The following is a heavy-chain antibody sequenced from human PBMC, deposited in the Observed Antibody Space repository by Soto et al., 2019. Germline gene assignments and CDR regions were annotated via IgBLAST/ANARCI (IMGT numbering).Heavy chain of an antibody. V-gene: IGHV3-23*01. CDR2: ISGSGGST. CDR3: AKNVWGITIFGGMDV. Sequence: EVQLLESGGGLVQPGGFLRLSCAASGFTFSGYAMSWVRQAPGKGLEWVSAISGSGGSTYYADSVKGRFTISRDNSKNTLYLQMNSLRAEDTAVYYCAKNVWGITIFGGMDVWGQGTTVTVSS. CDR1: GFTFSGYA. J-gene: IGHJ6*02. D-gene: IGHD3-9*01.